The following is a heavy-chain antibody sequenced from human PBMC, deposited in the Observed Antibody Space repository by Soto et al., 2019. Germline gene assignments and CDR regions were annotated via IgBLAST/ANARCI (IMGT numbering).Heavy chain of an antibody. CDR2: IRSKAYGGTT. Sequence: GGSLRLSCTASGFTFGDYAMSWFRQAPGKGLEWVGFIRSKAYGGTTEYAASVKGRFTISRDDSKSIAYLQMNSLKTEDTAVYYCTGRVVAATYDAFDIWGQGTMVTVSS. CDR1: GFTFGDYA. D-gene: IGHD2-15*01. J-gene: IGHJ3*02. CDR3: TGRVVAATYDAFDI. V-gene: IGHV3-49*03.